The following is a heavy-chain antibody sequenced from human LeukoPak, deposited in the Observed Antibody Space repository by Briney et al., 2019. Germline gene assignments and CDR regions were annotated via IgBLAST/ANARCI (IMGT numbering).Heavy chain of an antibody. V-gene: IGHV4-34*01. CDR3: ARRDYDFWSGYYPFDY. CDR2: INHSGST. Sequence: SETLSLTCAVYGGSFSGYYWSWIRQPPGKGLEWIGEINHSGSTNCNPSLKSRVTISVDTSKNQFSLKLSSVTAADTAVYYCARRDYDFWSGYYPFDYWGQGTLVTVSS. CDR1: GGSFSGYY. J-gene: IGHJ4*02. D-gene: IGHD3-3*01.